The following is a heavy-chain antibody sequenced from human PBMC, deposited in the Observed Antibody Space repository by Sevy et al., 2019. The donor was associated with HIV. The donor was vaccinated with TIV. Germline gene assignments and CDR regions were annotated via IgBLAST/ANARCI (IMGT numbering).Heavy chain of an antibody. CDR3: TNTRVAVAGAPPYYYYGMDV. D-gene: IGHD6-19*01. CDR2: IRSKAYGGTT. CDR1: GFTFGDYA. J-gene: IGHJ6*02. Sequence: GGSLRLSCTASGFTFGDYAMSWFRQAPGKGLEWVGFIRSKAYGGTTEYAASVKGRFTISRDDSKSIAYLQMNSLKTEDTAVYYCTNTRVAVAGAPPYYYYGMDVWGQGTTVTVS. V-gene: IGHV3-49*03.